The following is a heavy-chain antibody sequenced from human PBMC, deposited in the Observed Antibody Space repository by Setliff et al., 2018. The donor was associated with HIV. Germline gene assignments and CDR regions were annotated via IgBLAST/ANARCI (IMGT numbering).Heavy chain of an antibody. CDR1: GGTFGSYA. CDR3: ARGITMVRGPEENWFDP. Sequence: SVKVSCKASGGTFGSYAISWVRQAPGQGLEWMGGIIPIFGTASYAQKFQGRVTITTDDSTSTAYMELSSLRSEDTAVYYCARGITMVRGPEENWFDPWGQGTLVTVSS. J-gene: IGHJ5*02. D-gene: IGHD3-10*01. CDR2: IIPIFGTA. V-gene: IGHV1-69*05.